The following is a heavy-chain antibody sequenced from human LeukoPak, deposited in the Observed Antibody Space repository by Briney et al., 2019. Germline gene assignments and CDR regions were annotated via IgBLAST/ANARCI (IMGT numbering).Heavy chain of an antibody. J-gene: IGHJ3*01. CDR1: GFTFSSYG. D-gene: IGHD3-22*01. CDR2: IRHDGSNK. Sequence: GGSLRLSCAASGFTFSSYGMHWVRQAPGKGLEWVAFIRHDGSNKYYADSVKGRFTISRDNAKNSLYLQMNSLRAEDTAVYYCARDLGSSGYYRPEDLSPGLGFWGQGTMVTVSS. V-gene: IGHV3-30*02. CDR3: ARDLGSSGYYRPEDLSPGLGF.